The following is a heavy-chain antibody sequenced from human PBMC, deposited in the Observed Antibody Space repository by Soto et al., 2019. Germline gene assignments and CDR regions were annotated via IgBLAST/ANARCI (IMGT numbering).Heavy chain of an antibody. CDR2: LVPVFGTA. CDR1: GGTFSSLA. V-gene: IGHV1-69*06. Sequence: QVQLLQSGAEVKKPGSSVKVSCKASGGTFSSLAISWVGQAPGQGLEWMGGLVPVFGTANYAQKFQDRVTITADKSTSTSDMELSSLRSEDTADYYCARSLGVFDYWGQGTLVTGSS. CDR3: ARSLGVFDY. J-gene: IGHJ4*02. D-gene: IGHD2-8*01.